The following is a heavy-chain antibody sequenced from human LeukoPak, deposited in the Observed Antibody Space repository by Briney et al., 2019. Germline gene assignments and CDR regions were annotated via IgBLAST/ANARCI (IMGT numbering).Heavy chain of an antibody. D-gene: IGHD2-2*01. V-gene: IGHV4-4*07. CDR3: AREYQDIVVVPAAMFYYYYYMDV. J-gene: IGHJ6*03. Sequence: SETLSLTCAVYGGSFSGYYWSWIRQPAGKGLEWIGRIYTSGSTNYNPSLKSRVTMSVDTSKNQFSLKLSSVTAADTAVYYCAREYQDIVVVPAAMFYYYYYMDVWGKGTTVTISS. CDR2: IYTSGST. CDR1: GGSFSGYY.